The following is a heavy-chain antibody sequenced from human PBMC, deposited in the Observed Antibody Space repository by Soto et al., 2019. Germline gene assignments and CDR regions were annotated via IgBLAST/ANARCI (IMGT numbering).Heavy chain of an antibody. J-gene: IGHJ4*02. V-gene: IGHV4-59*01. Sequence: QVQLQESGPGLVKPSETLSLTCAVSGGSISRSYWSWIRQPPGKGLEWIGYINYRGSTNYNPSLESRVTISVDTSKKQFSLKLTSVTAADTAVYYCARDNAYYNSGALSYWGQGILVTVSS. D-gene: IGHD1-1*01. CDR2: INYRGST. CDR1: GGSISRSY. CDR3: ARDNAYYNSGALSY.